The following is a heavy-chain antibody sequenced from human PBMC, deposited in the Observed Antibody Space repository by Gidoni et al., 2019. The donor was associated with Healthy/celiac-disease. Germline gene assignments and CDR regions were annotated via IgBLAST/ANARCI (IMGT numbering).Heavy chain of an antibody. CDR3: ASSESPGKIDY. J-gene: IGHJ4*02. CDR1: GFTFGDSA. Sequence: EVQLVESGGGLVKPGRSLRLSCTASGFTFGDSAMSWFRQAPGKGVEWVGFIRSKAYGGTTEYAASVKGRFTISRDDYKSIAYLQMNSLKTEDTAVYYCASSESPGKIDYWGQGTLVTVSS. D-gene: IGHD1-26*01. CDR2: IRSKAYGGTT. V-gene: IGHV3-49*05.